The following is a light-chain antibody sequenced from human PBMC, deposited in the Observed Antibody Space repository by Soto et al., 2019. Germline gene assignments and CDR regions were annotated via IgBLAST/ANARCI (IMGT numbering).Light chain of an antibody. CDR2: DTS. Sequence: EIVLTQSPVTLSLSPGERATLSCRTSQTLSSSFLAWYQQTPGQAPRLLIYDTSTRAIDIPDRFSGSGSGTDFTLTISRLEPEDFAVYYCQQYGSSPPITFGQGTRLEIK. CDR3: QQYGSSPPIT. J-gene: IGKJ5*01. V-gene: IGKV3-20*01. CDR1: QTLSSSF.